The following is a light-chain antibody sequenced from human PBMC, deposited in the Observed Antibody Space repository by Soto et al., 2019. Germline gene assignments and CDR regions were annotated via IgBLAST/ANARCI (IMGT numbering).Light chain of an antibody. CDR2: EVS. J-gene: IGLJ1*01. Sequence: QSALTQPASVSGSPGQSIIISCTGSSSDVGTYNLVSWYQQQPGKAPKLMISEVSKRPSGVSDRFSGSKSGNTASLTISGLQAEDEADYYCSTYAGTNTPFVFGTGTKLTVL. CDR3: STYAGTNTPFV. CDR1: SSDVGTYNL. V-gene: IGLV2-23*02.